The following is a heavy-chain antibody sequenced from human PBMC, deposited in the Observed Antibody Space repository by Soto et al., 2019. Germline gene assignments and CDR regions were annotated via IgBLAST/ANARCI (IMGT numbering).Heavy chain of an antibody. J-gene: IGHJ4*02. D-gene: IGHD6-19*01. Sequence: PSETLSLTCTVSGDSIISIYHWAWIRQPPGRSLEWIASIFHTGTTYYTPSLKSRVTISVDTSKNQFSLKLSSVTAADTAVYYCARIVSGWYSVDYWGQGTLVTVSS. V-gene: IGHV4-38-2*02. CDR3: ARIVSGWYSVDY. CDR1: GDSIISIYH. CDR2: IFHTGTT.